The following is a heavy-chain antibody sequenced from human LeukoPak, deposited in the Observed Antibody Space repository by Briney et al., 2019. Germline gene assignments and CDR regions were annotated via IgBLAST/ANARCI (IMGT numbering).Heavy chain of an antibody. Sequence: GGSLRLSCAASGFTFDDYTMRWVSQAPGKGLEWVSLISWDGGSTYYAESVKGRFTMSRDSSKNSLYLQMTMLKTENTALYYSAKKPPADGHLLSYYFDYWGQGTLVTVSS. J-gene: IGHJ4*02. CDR2: ISWDGGST. D-gene: IGHD1-26*01. CDR3: AKKPPADGHLLSYYFDY. V-gene: IGHV3-43*01. CDR1: GFTFDDYT.